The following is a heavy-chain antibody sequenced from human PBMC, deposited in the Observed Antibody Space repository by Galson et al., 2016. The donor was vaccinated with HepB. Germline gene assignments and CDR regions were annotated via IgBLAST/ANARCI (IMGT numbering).Heavy chain of an antibody. V-gene: IGHV4/OR15-8*01. CDR3: ARGELATGFDQ. D-gene: IGHD3-9*01. CDR2: IHHNGRP. CDR1: GGSITSSDW. J-gene: IGHJ4*02. Sequence: ETLSLTCSVSGGSITSSDWWSWVRQPPGKGLEWIAEIHHNGRPNHRPSLKSRVTISVDKSRNQFSLKLRSVTAADTAMFYCARGELATGFDQWGQGALVTVSS.